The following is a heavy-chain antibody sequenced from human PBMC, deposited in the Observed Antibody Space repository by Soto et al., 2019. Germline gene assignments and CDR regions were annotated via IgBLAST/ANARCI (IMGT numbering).Heavy chain of an antibody. CDR3: ARGGSTWSAEFYRL. D-gene: IGHD2-15*01. J-gene: IGHJ1*01. CDR1: GYTFTNYG. Sequence: QVQLVQSGAEVTKPGASVKVSCKASGYTFTNYGINWVRQAPGQGPEWMRWISGYNGETNYAQSLHGRATMTTDTSTSTAYMELRSLRSDDTSVYYCARGGSTWSAEFYRLWGQGTLVIVSS. V-gene: IGHV1-18*01. CDR2: ISGYNGET.